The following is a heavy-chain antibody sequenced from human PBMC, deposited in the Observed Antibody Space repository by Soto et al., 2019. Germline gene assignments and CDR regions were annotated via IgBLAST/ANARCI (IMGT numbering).Heavy chain of an antibody. J-gene: IGHJ6*02. V-gene: IGHV3-74*01. D-gene: IGHD4-17*01. CDR1: GFTFSSYW. Sequence: GGSLRLSCAASGFTFSSYWMHWVRQAPGKGLVWVSRTNEDGSIINYADSVKGRFTISRDNAKNTLYLEMNSLRVEDTAVYYCTTASDYGDYYYYGMDVWGQGTTVTVSS. CDR3: TTASDYGDYYYYGMDV. CDR2: TNEDGSII.